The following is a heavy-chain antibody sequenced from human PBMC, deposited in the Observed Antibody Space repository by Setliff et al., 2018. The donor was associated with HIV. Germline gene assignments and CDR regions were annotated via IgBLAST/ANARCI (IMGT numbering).Heavy chain of an antibody. CDR2: ISVYNDNT. Sequence: GASVKVSCKATGYTFSNFGISWVQQAPGQGLEWMGWISVYNDNTKYAQKFRGRVTMTTDTSTSTAYMDLRSLRSDDTAVYYCARGSSPVDYFDYWGLGTLVTVSS. CDR3: ARGSSPVDYFDY. J-gene: IGHJ4*02. CDR1: GYTFSNFG. V-gene: IGHV1-18*01.